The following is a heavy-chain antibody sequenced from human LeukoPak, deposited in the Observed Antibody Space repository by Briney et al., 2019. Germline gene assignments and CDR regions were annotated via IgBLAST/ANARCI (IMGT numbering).Heavy chain of an antibody. CDR2: IYHSGST. D-gene: IGHD1-26*01. Sequence: SETLSLTCAVSGYSISSGYYWGWIWQPPGKGLEWIGSIYHSGSTYYNPSLKSRVTISVDTSKNQFSLKLSSVTAADTAVYYCARDVVGAHDYWGQGTLVTVSS. CDR3: ARDVVGAHDY. CDR1: GYSISSGYY. J-gene: IGHJ4*02. V-gene: IGHV4-38-2*02.